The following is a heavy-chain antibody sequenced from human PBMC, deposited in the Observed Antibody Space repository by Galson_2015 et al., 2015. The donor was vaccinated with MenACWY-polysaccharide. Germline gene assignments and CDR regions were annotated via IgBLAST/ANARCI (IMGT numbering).Heavy chain of an antibody. CDR1: GVTFTSYA. D-gene: IGHD3-3*01. V-gene: IGHV3-23*01. CDR2: IRSSGTNT. CDR3: AKDSTDFWSVAGRFDH. J-gene: IGHJ5*02. Sequence: SLRLSCAASGVTFTSYAMSWVRQAPGKGLEWVSAIRSSGTNTYYADSEKGRFTISRDNSKNTLYLQMNSLRAEDTAVYYCAKDSTDFWSVAGRFDHWGQGTLVTVSS.